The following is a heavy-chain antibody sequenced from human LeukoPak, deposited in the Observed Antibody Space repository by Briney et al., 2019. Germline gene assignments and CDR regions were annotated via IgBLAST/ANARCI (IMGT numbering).Heavy chain of an antibody. Sequence: ASVKVSCKASGYTFTDYYLHWLRQAPGQGLEWMADIDPNTGVSHYAQKFQGRVTMTRDTSISTVYMDLSWLRPDDTALYYCARGPATSAFDIWGQGTMVTVSS. CDR3: ARGPATSAFDI. CDR2: IDPNTGVS. CDR1: GYTFTDYY. V-gene: IGHV1-2*02. J-gene: IGHJ3*02.